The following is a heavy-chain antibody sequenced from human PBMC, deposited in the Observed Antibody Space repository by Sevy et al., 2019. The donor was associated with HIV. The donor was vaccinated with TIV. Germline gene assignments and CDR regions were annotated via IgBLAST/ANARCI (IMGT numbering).Heavy chain of an antibody. J-gene: IGHJ4*02. CDR3: VREGLGGYSYSLDC. CDR1: GFSFSSYW. Sequence: GGSLRLSCAASGFSFSSYWMSWVRQAPGKGLEWVATMKQDGTEKDYVDSVKGRFTISRDNPKSSLFLQMNSLGAEDTAVYYCVREGLGGYSYSLDCWGQGTLVTVSS. V-gene: IGHV3-7*01. CDR2: MKQDGTEK. D-gene: IGHD5-18*01.